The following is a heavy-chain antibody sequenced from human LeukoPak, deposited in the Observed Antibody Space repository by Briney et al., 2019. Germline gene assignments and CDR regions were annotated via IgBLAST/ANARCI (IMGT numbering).Heavy chain of an antibody. CDR1: GYTFTGYY. V-gene: IGHV1-2*02. CDR2: INPKSGGT. Sequence: ASVKVSCKASGYTFTGYYIHWVRQAPGQGLEWMGWINPKSGGTTFSQKFQGRVTMTRDTSISTGYMELSRLRPDDTAVYYCAGGFCGSTSCYNFGYWGQGTLVTVSS. D-gene: IGHD2-2*02. J-gene: IGHJ4*02. CDR3: AGGFCGSTSCYNFGY.